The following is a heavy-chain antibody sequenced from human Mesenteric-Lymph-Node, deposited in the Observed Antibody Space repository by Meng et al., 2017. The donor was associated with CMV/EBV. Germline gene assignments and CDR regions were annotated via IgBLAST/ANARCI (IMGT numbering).Heavy chain of an antibody. D-gene: IGHD1-7*01. Sequence: SVKVSCKASGGAFNNYAITWVRQAPGQGLEWMGGTIPFFGITKYAQKFQGRVTITTDESTSTAYMELRSLRSDDTAVYYCATITGTTLFDYWGQGTLVTVSS. CDR3: ATITGTTLFDY. CDR2: TIPFFGIT. V-gene: IGHV1-69*05. CDR1: GGAFNNYA. J-gene: IGHJ4*02.